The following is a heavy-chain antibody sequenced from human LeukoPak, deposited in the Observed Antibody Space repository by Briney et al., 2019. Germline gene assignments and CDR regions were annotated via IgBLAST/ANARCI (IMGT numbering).Heavy chain of an antibody. J-gene: IGHJ4*02. Sequence: GGSLRLSCAASGFTFRTYAMSWVRQAPGKGLEWVSHINSDGSWSSYADSVKGRFTISKDNAKNTVYLQMNSLRAEDTAVYYCVSFYETYWGRGTLVTVSS. D-gene: IGHD2/OR15-2a*01. CDR2: INSDGSWS. CDR1: GFTFRTYA. CDR3: VSFYETY. V-gene: IGHV3-74*01.